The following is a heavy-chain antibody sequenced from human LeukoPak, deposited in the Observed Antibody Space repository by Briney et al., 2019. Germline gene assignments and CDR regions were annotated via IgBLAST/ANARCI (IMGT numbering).Heavy chain of an antibody. CDR1: GFTFSSYS. CDR2: ISSSSSYI. D-gene: IGHD5-24*01. Sequence: GGSLRLSCAASGFTFSSYSMNWVRQAPGKGLXWVSSISSSSSYIYYADSVKGRFTISRDNAKNSLYLQMNSPRAEDTAVYYCARAEMTTRLGYWGQGTLVTVSS. J-gene: IGHJ4*02. V-gene: IGHV3-21*01. CDR3: ARAEMTTRLGY.